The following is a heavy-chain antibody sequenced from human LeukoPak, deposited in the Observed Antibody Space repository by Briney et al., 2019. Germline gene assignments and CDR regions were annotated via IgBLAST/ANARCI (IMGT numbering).Heavy chain of an antibody. CDR3: GRAGFDS. D-gene: IGHD1-14*01. V-gene: IGHV5-51*01. CDR1: GYSFTSYW. CDR2: IYPIDSST. Sequence: GESLKISCKTSGYSFTSYWIGWVRQLPGEGLEWMGIIYPIDSSTIYSPSFQGQVAISADKSISTAYLQWSSLKASDSAIYYCGRAGFDSWGQGTLVTVSS. J-gene: IGHJ4*02.